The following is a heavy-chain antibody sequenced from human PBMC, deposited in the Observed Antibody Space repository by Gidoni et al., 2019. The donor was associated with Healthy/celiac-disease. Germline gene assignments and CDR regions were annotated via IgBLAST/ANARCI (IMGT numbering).Heavy chain of an antibody. CDR3: ARRYCSGGSCYSIPYYFDY. CDR2: IIPIFGTA. CDR1: GGTFSSYA. D-gene: IGHD2-15*01. V-gene: IGHV1-69*06. J-gene: IGHJ4*02. Sequence: QVQLVQSGAEVKKPGSSVKVSCKASGGTFSSYAISWVRQAPGQGLEWMGGIIPIFGTANYAQKFQGRVTMTADKSTSTAYMELSSLRSEDTAVYYCARRYCSGGSCYSIPYYFDYWGQGTLVTVSS.